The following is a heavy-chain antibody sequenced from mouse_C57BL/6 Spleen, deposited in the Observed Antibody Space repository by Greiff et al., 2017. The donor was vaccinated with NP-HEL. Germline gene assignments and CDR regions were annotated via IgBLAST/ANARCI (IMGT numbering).Heavy chain of an antibody. D-gene: IGHD1-1*01. J-gene: IGHJ2*01. CDR3: ARSPYSGSFDY. V-gene: IGHV1-22*01. CDR2: INPNNGGT. CDR1: GYTFTDYN. Sequence: EVQLQQSGPELVKPGASVKMSYKASGYTFTDYNMHWVKQSHGKSLEWIGYINPNNGGTSYNQKFKGKATLTVNKSSSTAYMELRSLTSEDSAVYYCARSPYSGSFDYWGQGTTLTVSS.